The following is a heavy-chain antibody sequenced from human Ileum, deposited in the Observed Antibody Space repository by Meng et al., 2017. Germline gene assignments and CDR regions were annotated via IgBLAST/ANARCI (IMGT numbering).Heavy chain of an antibody. D-gene: IGHD5-18*01. CDR1: NGSLTNVNNY. J-gene: IGHJ4*02. CDR3: AREFYVDTAMVIDS. V-gene: IGHV4-30-4*01. Sequence: QLQLQESGLGLVKPSQTLSPTCSVSNGSLTNVNNYWNWIRQAPGQALEHIGYIYYDGSSYATPSLKSRVTMSIDTSTNQFSLRLDSVTAADTAVYYCAREFYVDTAMVIDSWGPGALVTVSS. CDR2: IYYDGSS.